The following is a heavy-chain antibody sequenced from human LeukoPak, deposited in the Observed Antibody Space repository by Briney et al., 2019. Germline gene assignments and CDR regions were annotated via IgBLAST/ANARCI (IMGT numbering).Heavy chain of an antibody. CDR3: ATASSGLLY. CDR1: GLTFSNAW. V-gene: IGHV3-15*01. D-gene: IGHD3-16*01. Sequence: GESLRLSCAASGLTFSNAWISWVRQAPGEGLEWVGRIKRKTDGETTEYVAPVKGRFTISKDDSKHKLYLQMNSLKTEDTGVYYCATASSGLLYWGQGTLDTVSS. J-gene: IGHJ4*02. CDR2: IKRKTDGETT.